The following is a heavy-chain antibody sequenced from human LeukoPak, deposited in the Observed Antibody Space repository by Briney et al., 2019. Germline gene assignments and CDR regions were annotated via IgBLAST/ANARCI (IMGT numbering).Heavy chain of an antibody. CDR2: ISSSSSTI. J-gene: IGHJ4*02. D-gene: IGHD6-13*01. V-gene: IGHV3-48*01. Sequence: AGGSLRLSCAASGFTFSSYSMNWVRQAPGKGLEWVSYISSSSSTIYYADSVKGRFTISRDNAKNSLYLQMNSLRAEDTAVYYCAKDLYGIAAAGPFDYWGQGTLVTVSS. CDR3: AKDLYGIAAAGPFDY. CDR1: GFTFSSYS.